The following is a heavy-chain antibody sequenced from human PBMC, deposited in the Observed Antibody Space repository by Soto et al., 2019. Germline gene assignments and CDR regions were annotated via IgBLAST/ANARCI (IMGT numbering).Heavy chain of an antibody. V-gene: IGHV1-18*01. CDR2: ISTYSGDT. J-gene: IGHJ5*02. D-gene: IGHD5-12*01. CDR1: GYTFFTYD. CDR3: ARHHGPTTSENWFDP. Sequence: GASVEVCCKASGYTFFTYDISWVRQAPGQGLEWMGWISTYSGDTKYAQKFQGRVTMTTDASTTTAYLELRSLRSDDTAVYYCARHHGPTTSENWFDPWGQGTLVTVSS.